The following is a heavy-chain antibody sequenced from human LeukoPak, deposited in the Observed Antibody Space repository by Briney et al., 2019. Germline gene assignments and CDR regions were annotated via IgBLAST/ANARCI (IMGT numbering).Heavy chain of an antibody. J-gene: IGHJ4*02. CDR2: ISYDGSNK. Sequence: GGSLRLSCAASGFTFSSYAMHWVRQAPGKGLEWVAVISYDGSNKYYADSVKGRFTISRDNSKNTLYLQMNSLRAEDTAVYYCAGTDTVTTGGYWGQGTLVTVSS. CDR1: GFTFSSYA. V-gene: IGHV3-30-3*01. D-gene: IGHD4-17*01. CDR3: AGTDTVTTGGY.